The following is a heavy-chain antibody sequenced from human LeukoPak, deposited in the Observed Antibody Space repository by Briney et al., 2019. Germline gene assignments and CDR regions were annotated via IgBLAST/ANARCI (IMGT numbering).Heavy chain of an antibody. CDR3: ARGGGLDV. J-gene: IGHJ6*02. CDR2: INHNGNVN. CDR1: GFTFSNYA. D-gene: IGHD3-16*01. V-gene: IGHV3-7*03. Sequence: GGSLRLSCAASGFTFSNYAMNWARQAPGKGLEWVASINHNGNVNYYVDSVKGRFTISRDNAKNSLYLQMSNLRAEDTAVYFCARGGGLDVWGQGATVTVSS.